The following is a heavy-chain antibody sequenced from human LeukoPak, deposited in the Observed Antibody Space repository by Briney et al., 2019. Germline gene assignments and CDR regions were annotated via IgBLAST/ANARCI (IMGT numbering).Heavy chain of an antibody. CDR1: GGSISSYY. CDR3: ARGSVITFGGVTQTGGNWFDP. Sequence: SETLSLTCTVSGGSISSYYWSWLRQPAGKGLEWIGRIYSGGNTNYNPSLKSRVTMSVDTSKNQFSLKLSSVTAADTAVYYCARGSVITFGGVTQTGGNWFDPWGQGTLVTVSS. D-gene: IGHD3-16*01. J-gene: IGHJ5*02. CDR2: IYSGGNT. V-gene: IGHV4-4*07.